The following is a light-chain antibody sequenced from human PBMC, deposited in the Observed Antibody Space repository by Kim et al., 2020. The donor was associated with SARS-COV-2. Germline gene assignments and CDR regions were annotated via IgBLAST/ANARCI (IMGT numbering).Light chain of an antibody. CDR2: SNN. CDR3: AAWDDSLNGVV. J-gene: IGLJ2*01. Sequence: GQRVTISCSGSSSNIGRNTVNWYQQLRGTAPKLLIYSNNQRPSGVPDRFSGAKSGTSASLAISGLQSEDEADYYCAAWDDSLNGVVFGGGTQLTVL. CDR1: SSNIGRNT. V-gene: IGLV1-44*01.